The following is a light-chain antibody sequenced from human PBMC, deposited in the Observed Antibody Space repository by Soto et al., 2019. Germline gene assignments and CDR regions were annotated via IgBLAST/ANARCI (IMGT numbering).Light chain of an antibody. Sequence: DIQMPQSPSTLSASVGGRVTITCRASQRINSWLAWYQQKPGKAPKLLIYRASDLESGVPSRFSGGGSGTEFTLTISSLQPDDFATYYCQQYYTSPFTFGQGTKREIK. CDR2: RAS. CDR1: QRINSW. CDR3: QQYYTSPFT. J-gene: IGKJ2*01. V-gene: IGKV1-5*03.